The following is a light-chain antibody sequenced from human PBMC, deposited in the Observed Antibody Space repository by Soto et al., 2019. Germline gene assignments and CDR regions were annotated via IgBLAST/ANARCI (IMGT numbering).Light chain of an antibody. CDR2: DAS. J-gene: IGKJ1*01. CDR3: QHYNSYSQT. V-gene: IGKV1-5*01. CDR1: QTISSW. Sequence: DMQMTQSPSTLSGSVGDRVTITCRASQTISSWLAWYQQKPGKAPKLLIFDASSLQSGVPSRFSGSGSGTEFTLTIGSLQPDDSATYYCQHYNSYSQTFGQGTKVDIK.